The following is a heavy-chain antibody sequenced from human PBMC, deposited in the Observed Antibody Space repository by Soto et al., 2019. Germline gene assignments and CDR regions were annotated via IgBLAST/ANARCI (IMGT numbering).Heavy chain of an antibody. CDR2: IHSDGSST. D-gene: IGHD2-15*01. Sequence: QPGGSLRLSCAASGFTFSYYWMHWVRQAPGQGLVWVSRIHSDGSSTTYADSVKGRFTISRDNSKNTLYLQMNSLRAEDTAVYYSARDGYCSGGSCYSVPVFDYWGQGTLVTVSS. V-gene: IGHV3-74*01. J-gene: IGHJ4*02. CDR1: GFTFSYYW. CDR3: ARDGYCSGGSCYSVPVFDY.